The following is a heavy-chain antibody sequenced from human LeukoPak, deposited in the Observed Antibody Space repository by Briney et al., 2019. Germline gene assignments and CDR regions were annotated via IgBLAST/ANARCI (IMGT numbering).Heavy chain of an antibody. V-gene: IGHV1-46*01. CDR3: STGRNYYDSSGYHQYFQH. D-gene: IGHD3-22*01. Sequence: GASVKVSCKASGYTFTRYYMHWVRQAPGQGLEWMGIINPSGGSTSYAQKFQGRVTMTRDMSTSTVYMELSSLRSEDTAVYYWSTGRNYYDSSGYHQYFQHWGQGTLVTVSS. CDR2: INPSGGST. CDR1: GYTFTRYY. J-gene: IGHJ1*01.